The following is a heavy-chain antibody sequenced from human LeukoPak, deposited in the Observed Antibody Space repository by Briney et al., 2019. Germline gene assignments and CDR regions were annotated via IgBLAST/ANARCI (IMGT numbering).Heavy chain of an antibody. CDR3: ANINGYKAGKWFDP. J-gene: IGHJ5*02. Sequence: PSETLSLTCTVSGGSISSYYWSWLRQPPGKGLEWIGYIYYSGSTNYNPSLKSRVTISVDTSKNQFSLKLSSVTAADTAVYYCANINGYKAGKWFDPWGQGTLVTVSS. CDR1: GGSISSYY. CDR2: IYYSGST. D-gene: IGHD5-12*01. V-gene: IGHV4-59*01.